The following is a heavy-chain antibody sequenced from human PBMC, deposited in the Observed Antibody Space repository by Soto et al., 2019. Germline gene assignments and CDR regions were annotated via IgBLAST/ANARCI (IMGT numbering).Heavy chain of an antibody. CDR2: TYHTRTA. CDR1: GGSPRNGVYP. CDR3: ARDRRSYYSDGSGLDF. D-gene: IGHD3-22*01. J-gene: IGHJ4*02. V-gene: IGHV4-30-2*01. Sequence: PSPNLPPTCALSGGSPRNGVYPRTWIRPPPGNGLEAVGHTYHTRTAYYSPSLKSRVTISVDTSKNQFSLKLTSATAADTAVYYCARDRRSYYSDGSGLDFRGQGTLVTVS.